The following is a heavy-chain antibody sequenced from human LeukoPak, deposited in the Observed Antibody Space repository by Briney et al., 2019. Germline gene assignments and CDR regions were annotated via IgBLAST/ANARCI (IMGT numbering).Heavy chain of an antibody. V-gene: IGHV3-53*01. CDR1: GFTVSSNY. CDR3: ASVNGDGAEYFQH. Sequence: GGSLRLSCAASGFTVSSNYMSWVRQAPGEGLEWVSVIYSGGTTYYADSVKGRFTTPRDISKNTLYLQMNSLRAEDTAVYYCASVNGDGAEYFQHWGQGTLVTVSS. D-gene: IGHD2-21*01. J-gene: IGHJ1*01. CDR2: IYSGGTT.